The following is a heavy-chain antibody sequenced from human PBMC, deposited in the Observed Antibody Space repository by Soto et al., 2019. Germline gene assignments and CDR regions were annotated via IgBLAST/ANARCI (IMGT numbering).Heavy chain of an antibody. J-gene: IGHJ5*02. CDR3: ARLKSLIQLMPWGAGYNWFDP. Sequence: SETLSLTCTGSGGSISRSSYYWGWIRQPPGKGLEWIGSIYYSGSTYYNPSLKSRVTISVDTSKNQFSLKLSSVTAADTAVYYCARLKSLIQLMPWGAGYNWFDPWGQGALVTVSS. CDR1: GGSISRSSYY. CDR2: IYYSGST. V-gene: IGHV4-39*01. D-gene: IGHD5-18*01.